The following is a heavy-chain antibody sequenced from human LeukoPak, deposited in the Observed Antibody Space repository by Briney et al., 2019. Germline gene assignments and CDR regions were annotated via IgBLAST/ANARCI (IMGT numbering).Heavy chain of an antibody. J-gene: IGHJ6*03. CDR3: TKELHVAVAVADYYYFYMDV. V-gene: IGHV3-23*01. D-gene: IGHD6-19*01. CDR2: INGGGNTT. Sequence: GGSLRLSCAASGFAFSSFAMGWVHQSPGKGLEWLSTINGGGNTTFYADSVKGRFTISRDNSKNTLYLHMDSLRPDDTAIYYCTKELHVAVAVADYYYFYMDVWGRGTAVTVSS. CDR1: GFAFSSFA.